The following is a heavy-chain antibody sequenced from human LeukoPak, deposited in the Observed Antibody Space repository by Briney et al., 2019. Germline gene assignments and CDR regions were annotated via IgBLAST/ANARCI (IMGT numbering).Heavy chain of an antibody. D-gene: IGHD6-13*01. V-gene: IGHV1-3*01. CDR2: INAGNGNT. J-gene: IGHJ5*02. Sequence: ASVKVSCKASGYTFTSYAMHWVRQAPGQRLEWMGWINAGNGNTKYSQKFQGRVTITRDTSASTAYMELSSLRSEDTAVYYCARVAPLSSSGRGGWFDPWGQGTLVTVSS. CDR3: ARVAPLSSSGRGGWFDP. CDR1: GYTFTSYA.